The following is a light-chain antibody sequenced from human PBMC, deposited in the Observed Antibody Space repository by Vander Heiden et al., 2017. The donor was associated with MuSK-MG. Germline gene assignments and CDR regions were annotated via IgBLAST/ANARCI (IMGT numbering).Light chain of an antibody. CDR1: NSGSKS. CDR3: QGWDSSSDHYV. J-gene: IGLJ1*01. V-gene: IGLV3-21*02. Sequence: SYVLTQPPSVSVAPGQTARITCGGNNSGSKSVHWYQQKPGQAPVVVVYDDSDRPSGIPERFSGFKFGNTATLTSSRVEAGDEADYYCQGWDSSSDHYVFGTGTKVTVL. CDR2: DDS.